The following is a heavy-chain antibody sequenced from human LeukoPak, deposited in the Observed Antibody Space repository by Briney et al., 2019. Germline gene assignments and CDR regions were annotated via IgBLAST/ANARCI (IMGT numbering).Heavy chain of an antibody. Sequence: SETLSLTCAVSGGSFRGYFWSWIRQPPGKGLEWIGEINHSGSTNYNPSLKSRVTISVDTSKNEVSLRLSSVSAVDTAVYYCAGPGSTAFHFYGMDVWGQGTTVIVSS. CDR1: GGSFRGYF. CDR3: AGPGSTAFHFYGMDV. CDR2: INHSGST. J-gene: IGHJ6*02. V-gene: IGHV4-34*01. D-gene: IGHD2-2*01.